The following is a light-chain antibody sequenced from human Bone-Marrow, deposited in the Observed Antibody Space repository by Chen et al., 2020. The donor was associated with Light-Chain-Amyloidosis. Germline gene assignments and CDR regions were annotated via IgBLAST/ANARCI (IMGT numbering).Light chain of an antibody. V-gene: IGLV2-23*01. CDR2: EGS. CDR3: CSYAGTVV. CDR1: SSDVGSYNL. Sequence: QSALTQPPPESGCPGQSITIPGTGTSSDVGSYNLVSWYQQHPGKAPKLMIYEGSKRPSGVSNRFSGSKSGNTASLTISGLQAEDEADYYCCSYAGTVVFGGGTKLTVL. J-gene: IGLJ2*01.